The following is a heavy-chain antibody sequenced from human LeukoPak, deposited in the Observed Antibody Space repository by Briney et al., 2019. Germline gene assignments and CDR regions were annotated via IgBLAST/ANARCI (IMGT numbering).Heavy chain of an antibody. Sequence: PSETLSLTCTVSGGSISSGDYYWSWIRQPPGKGLEWIGYICYSGSTYYNPSLKSRVTISVDTSKNQFSLKLSSVTAADTAVYYCASDDGSGRIDYWGQGTLVTVSS. CDR1: GGSISSGDYY. CDR2: ICYSGST. CDR3: ASDDGSGRIDY. J-gene: IGHJ4*02. D-gene: IGHD3-10*01. V-gene: IGHV4-30-4*01.